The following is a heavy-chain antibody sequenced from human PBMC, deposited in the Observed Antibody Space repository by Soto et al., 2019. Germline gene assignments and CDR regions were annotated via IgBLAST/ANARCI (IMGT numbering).Heavy chain of an antibody. Sequence: EVQLLESGGGLVQPGGSLRLSCAASGFTFNNYAMTWFRQAPGKGLEWVPAISGGGDTTSYADSVKGRFTVSRDGSKNTLYLQMSSLRAEDTALYYCAKGRGGSGSLTPRVDFWGQGTLVTVSS. CDR2: ISGGGDTT. J-gene: IGHJ4*02. V-gene: IGHV3-23*01. CDR3: AKGRGGSGSLTPRVDF. D-gene: IGHD3-10*01. CDR1: GFTFNNYA.